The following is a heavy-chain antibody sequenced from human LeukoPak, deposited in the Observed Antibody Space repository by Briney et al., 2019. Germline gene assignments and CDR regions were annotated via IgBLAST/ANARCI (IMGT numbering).Heavy chain of an antibody. J-gene: IGHJ3*02. D-gene: IGHD5-24*01. CDR1: GGSISSYY. V-gene: IGHV4-59*01. Sequence: PSETLSLTCTVSGGSISSYYWNWIRQPPGKGLEWIGYIYYSGSTNYNPSLKSRVTVSVDTSKNQFSLKLSSVTAADTAVYYCAGRLWRRDGYNLSAFDIWGQGTMVTVSS. CDR3: AGRLWRRDGYNLSAFDI. CDR2: IYYSGST.